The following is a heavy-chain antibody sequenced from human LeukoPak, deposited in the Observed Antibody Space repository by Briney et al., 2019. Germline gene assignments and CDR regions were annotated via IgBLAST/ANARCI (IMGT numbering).Heavy chain of an antibody. CDR2: ISSSSSYR. CDR1: GFTFSSYE. CDR3: AKDRIAAAGTSGYSSGWYSLL. V-gene: IGHV3-21*05. Sequence: GGSLRLSCAASGFTFSSYEMNWVRQAPGKGLEWVSYISSSSSYRYYADSVKGRFTISRDNAKNSLYLQMNSLRAEDTAVYYCAKDRIAAAGTSGYSSGWYSLLWGQGTLVTVSS. D-gene: IGHD6-19*01. J-gene: IGHJ4*02.